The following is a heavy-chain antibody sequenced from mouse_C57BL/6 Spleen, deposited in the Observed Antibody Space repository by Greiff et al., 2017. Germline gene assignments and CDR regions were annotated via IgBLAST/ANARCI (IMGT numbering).Heavy chain of an antibody. Sequence: QVQLQQPGAELVMPGASVKLSCKASGYTFTSYWMHWVKQRPGQGLEWIGEIDPSDSYTNDNLKFKGKSTLTVDKSSSTAYMQLSSLTSEDSAVYDCARAGSSSAWFAYWGQGTLVTVSA. CDR2: IDPSDSYT. CDR3: ARAGSSSAWFAY. V-gene: IGHV1-69*01. D-gene: IGHD1-1*01. J-gene: IGHJ3*01. CDR1: GYTFTSYW.